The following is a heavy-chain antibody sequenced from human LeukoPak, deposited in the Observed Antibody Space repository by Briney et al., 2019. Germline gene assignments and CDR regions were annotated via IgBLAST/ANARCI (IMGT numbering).Heavy chain of an antibody. CDR3: ARGWISDSFDY. Sequence: PGGSLRLSCAASGFTFSSYEMNWVRQAPGKGLEWVSYISSSGSNIYYADSVKGRFTISRDNAKNSLYLQMNSLRAGDTAVYYCARGWISDSFDYWGQGTLVTVSS. V-gene: IGHV3-48*03. D-gene: IGHD5-12*01. J-gene: IGHJ4*02. CDR1: GFTFSSYE. CDR2: ISSSGSNI.